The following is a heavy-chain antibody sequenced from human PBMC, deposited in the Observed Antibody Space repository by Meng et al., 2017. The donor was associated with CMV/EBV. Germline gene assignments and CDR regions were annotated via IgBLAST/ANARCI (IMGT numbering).Heavy chain of an antibody. CDR2: ISSSGSTI. CDR1: GFTFSSYW. Sequence: GESLKISCAASGFTFSSYWMSWVRQAPGKGLEWVSYISSSGSTIYYADSVKGRFTISRDNAKNSLYLQMNSLRAEDTAVYYCARVAPWGYSYGFTHPFFDYWGQGTLVTVSS. J-gene: IGHJ4*02. V-gene: IGHV3-48*04. CDR3: ARVAPWGYSYGFTHPFFDY. D-gene: IGHD5-18*01.